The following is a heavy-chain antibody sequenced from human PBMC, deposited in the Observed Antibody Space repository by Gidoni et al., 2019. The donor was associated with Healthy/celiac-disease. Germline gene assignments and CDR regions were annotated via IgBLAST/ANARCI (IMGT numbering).Heavy chain of an antibody. CDR2: IYYSGIT. D-gene: IGHD3-3*01. CDR1: GGSIRRGGYY. V-gene: IGHV4-31*03. Sequence: QVQLQESGPGLVKPSQTLSLTCTVSGGSIRRGGYYWSWIRQHPAKDLEWIGYIYYSGITYYNPSLKSRVTISVDTSKNQFSLKLSSVTAADTAVYYCARWVRFGVVIGFDYWGQGTLVTVSS. CDR3: ARWVRFGVVIGFDY. J-gene: IGHJ4*02.